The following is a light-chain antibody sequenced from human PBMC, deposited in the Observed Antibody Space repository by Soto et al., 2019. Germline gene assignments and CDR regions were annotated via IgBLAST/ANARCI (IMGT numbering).Light chain of an antibody. CDR1: SGHSTYI. V-gene: IGLV4-60*02. Sequence: QAVVTQSSSASASVGFSVKLTCTLGSGHSTYIIAWHQQQPGKAPRYLMKLEGSGSYNKGSGIPDRFSGSSSGADRYLTISNLQFEDKADYYCETWDTNVVVFGGGTQLTV. J-gene: IGLJ2*01. CDR2: LEGSGSY. CDR3: ETWDTNVVV.